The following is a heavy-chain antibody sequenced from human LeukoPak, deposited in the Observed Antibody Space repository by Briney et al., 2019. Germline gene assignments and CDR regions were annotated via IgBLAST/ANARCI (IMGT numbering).Heavy chain of an antibody. D-gene: IGHD3-16*02. Sequence: GRSLRLSCTASGFTFGDYAMSWVRQAPGKGLEWVGFIRSKAYGGTTEYAASVKDRFTISRDDSKSIAYLQMNSLKTEDTAVYYCTRDGYYDYVWGSYRFLFTFDYWGQGTLVTVSS. J-gene: IGHJ4*02. CDR2: IRSKAYGGTT. CDR3: TRDGYYDYVWGSYRFLFTFDY. V-gene: IGHV3-49*04. CDR1: GFTFGDYA.